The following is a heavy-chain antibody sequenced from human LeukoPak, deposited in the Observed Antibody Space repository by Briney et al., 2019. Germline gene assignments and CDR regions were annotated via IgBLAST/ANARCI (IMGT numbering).Heavy chain of an antibody. Sequence: SETLSLTCTVSGGSISSYYWSWIRQPAGKGLQWIGRIYSSGSTNYNPSLKCRVTISVDTSKNQFSLKLSSVTAADTAVYYCARVSSYYYDSSGYYRECYFDYWGQGTLVTVSS. CDR3: ARVSSYYYDSSGYYRECYFDY. CDR2: IYSSGST. D-gene: IGHD3-22*01. CDR1: GGSISSYY. J-gene: IGHJ4*02. V-gene: IGHV4-4*07.